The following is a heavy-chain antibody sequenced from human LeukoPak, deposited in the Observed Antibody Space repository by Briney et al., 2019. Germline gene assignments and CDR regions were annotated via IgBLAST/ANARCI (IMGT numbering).Heavy chain of an antibody. CDR2: INHNGNVN. J-gene: IGHJ6*02. D-gene: IGHD3-16*01. V-gene: IGHV3-7*03. Sequence: GGSLRLSCAASGFTFSSYWMNWARQAPGKGLEWVACINHNGNVNYYVDSVKGRFTISRDNAKNSLYLQMSNLRAEDTAVYFCARGGGLDVWGQGATVTVSS. CDR1: GFTFSSYW. CDR3: ARGGGLDV.